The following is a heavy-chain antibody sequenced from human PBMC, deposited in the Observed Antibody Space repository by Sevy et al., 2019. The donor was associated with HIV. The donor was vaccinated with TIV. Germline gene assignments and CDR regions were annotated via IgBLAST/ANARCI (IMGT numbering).Heavy chain of an antibody. V-gene: IGHV1-46*01. Sequence: ASVKVSCKASGYTFITYYVHWVRQAPGQGLEWMGLIDPSGSTRYAQKSQGRVSMTGDTSTTTVYMELSSRTSEDTAVYYCARDRDLSGSYLEYYYYAMDVWGQGTTVTVSS. J-gene: IGHJ6*02. D-gene: IGHD1-26*01. CDR3: ARDRDLSGSYLEYYYYAMDV. CDR1: GYTFITYY. CDR2: IDPSGST.